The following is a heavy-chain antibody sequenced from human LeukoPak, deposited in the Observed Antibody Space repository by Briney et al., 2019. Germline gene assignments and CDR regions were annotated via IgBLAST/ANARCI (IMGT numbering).Heavy chain of an antibody. CDR3: ARSRYYYDSSGPEPPSEY. V-gene: IGHV1-46*01. D-gene: IGHD3-22*01. CDR1: GYTFTSYY. Sequence: ASVKVSCKASGYTFTSYYMHWVRQAPGQGLEWMGIINPSGGSTSYAQKFQGRVTMTRDMSTSTVYMELSSLRSEDTAVYYCARSRYYYDSSGPEPPSEYWGQGTLVTVSS. J-gene: IGHJ4*02. CDR2: INPSGGST.